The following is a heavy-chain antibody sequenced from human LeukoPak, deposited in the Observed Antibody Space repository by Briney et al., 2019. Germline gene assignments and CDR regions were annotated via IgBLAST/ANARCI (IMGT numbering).Heavy chain of an antibody. CDR2: ISAYNGNT. Sequence: ASVKVSCKASGYTFTSYGISWVRQAPGQGLEWMGWISAYNGNTNYAQKLQGRVTMTTDTSTSTAYMELRSLRSDDTAVYYCARDMSPEPFYYYYYCGMDVWGQGTTVTVSS. V-gene: IGHV1-18*01. CDR3: ARDMSPEPFYYYYYCGMDV. CDR1: GYTFTSYG. J-gene: IGHJ6*02. D-gene: IGHD2/OR15-2a*01.